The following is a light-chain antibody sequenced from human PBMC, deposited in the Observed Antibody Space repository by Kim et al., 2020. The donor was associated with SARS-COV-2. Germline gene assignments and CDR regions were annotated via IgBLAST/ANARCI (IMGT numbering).Light chain of an antibody. Sequence: SASVDDRVTITCRASQSISNSLSWYQQKPGKAPNLLIFNASTLQSGVPSRFSGSGSGTEFTLTISSLQPDDFATYYCQQYNSDSRTFGQGTKL. V-gene: IGKV1-5*03. CDR3: QQYNSDSRT. CDR2: NAS. CDR1: QSISNS. J-gene: IGKJ2*01.